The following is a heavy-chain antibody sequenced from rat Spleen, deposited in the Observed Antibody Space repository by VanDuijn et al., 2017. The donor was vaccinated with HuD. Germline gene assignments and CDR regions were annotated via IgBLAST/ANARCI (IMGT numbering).Heavy chain of an antibody. CDR1: GFSLTSYN. J-gene: IGHJ2*01. CDR2: IWNTGGT. Sequence: QVQLKESGPGLVQPSQTLSLTCTVAGFSLTSYNVHWVRQPPGKGLEWMGVIWNTGGTRYNSALKSRLSISKDTSKSQVFLKMNSLQTEDTATYYCARGLGFDYWGQGVMVTVSS. CDR3: ARGLGFDY. D-gene: IGHD5-1*01. V-gene: IGHV2-41*01.